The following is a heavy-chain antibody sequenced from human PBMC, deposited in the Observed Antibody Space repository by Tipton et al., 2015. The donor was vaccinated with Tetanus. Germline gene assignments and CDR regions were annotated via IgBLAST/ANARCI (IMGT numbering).Heavy chain of an antibody. CDR3: ARGWGSSWYYFDY. Sequence: TLSLTCTVSGASISSNTYYWAWIRQPPGKGLEYIGYILYGASTHYNPSLKSRVTMSVDTSKRQFSLKLNSVTAADTAVYYCARGWGSSWYYFDYWGQGILVTVSS. J-gene: IGHJ4*02. CDR1: GASISSNTYY. V-gene: IGHV4-61*05. CDR2: ILYGAST. D-gene: IGHD6-13*01.